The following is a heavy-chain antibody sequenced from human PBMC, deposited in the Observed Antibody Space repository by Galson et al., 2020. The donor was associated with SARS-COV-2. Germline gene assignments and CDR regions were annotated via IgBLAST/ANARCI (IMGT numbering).Heavy chain of an antibody. V-gene: IGHV5-10-1*01. Sequence: KIGESLKISCKGSGYSFTSYWISWVRQMPGKGLEWMGRIDPSDSYTNYSPSFQGHVTISADKSISTAYLQWSSLTASYTAMYYCARSLMPRDPGSVWGQGTTVTVSS. CDR3: ARSLMPRDPGSV. CDR2: IDPSDSYT. J-gene: IGHJ6*02. CDR1: GYSFTSYW. D-gene: IGHD2-2*01.